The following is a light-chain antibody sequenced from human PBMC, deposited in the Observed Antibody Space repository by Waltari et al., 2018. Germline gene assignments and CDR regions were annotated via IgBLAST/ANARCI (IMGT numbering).Light chain of an antibody. CDR3: SSYTSSSTLGV. Sequence: QSALTQPASVSGSPGQSITISCTGTSSDVGGYNYVSWYQQHPGKAPTLCIYEVSNPPSGVPSRFPGSKSGHTASLTVSGLHAADEADYYCSSYTSSSTLGVFGGGTKLPVL. J-gene: IGLJ2*01. V-gene: IGLV2-14*01. CDR2: EVS. CDR1: SSDVGGYNY.